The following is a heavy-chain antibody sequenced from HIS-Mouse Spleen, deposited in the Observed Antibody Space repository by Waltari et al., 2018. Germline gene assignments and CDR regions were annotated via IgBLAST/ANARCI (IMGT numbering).Heavy chain of an antibody. Sequence: EVQLVESGGGLVQPGGSLRLSCAASGFTVSSNYMSWVRQAPGKGREWVSVIYSGGSTYYADSVKGRFTISRDNSKNTLYLQMNSLRAEDTAVYYCARFTPVSGSFDYWGQGTLVTVSS. CDR2: IYSGGST. J-gene: IGHJ4*02. CDR3: ARFTPVSGSFDY. D-gene: IGHD1-26*01. V-gene: IGHV3-66*01. CDR1: GFTVSSNY.